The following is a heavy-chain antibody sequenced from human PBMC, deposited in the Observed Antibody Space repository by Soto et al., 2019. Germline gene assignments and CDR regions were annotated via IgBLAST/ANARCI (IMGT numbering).Heavy chain of an antibody. CDR1: GGSISSGDYY. J-gene: IGHJ4*02. CDR2: IYYSGST. CDR3: ARVRGIFGVAVDY. Sequence: QVQLQESGPGLVKPSQTLSLTCTVSGGSISSGDYYWSWIRQPPGKGLEWIGYIYYSGSTYYNPSLKRRVTISVDTSKNQFSLKLSSVTAADTAVYYCARVRGIFGVAVDYWGQGTLVTVSS. D-gene: IGHD3-3*01. V-gene: IGHV4-30-4*01.